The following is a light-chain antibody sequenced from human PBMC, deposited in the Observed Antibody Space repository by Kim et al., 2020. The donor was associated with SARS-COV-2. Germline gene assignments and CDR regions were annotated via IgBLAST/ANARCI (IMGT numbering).Light chain of an antibody. CDR2: YDD. Sequence: SYELTQPPSLSVAPGKTAWITCGGDNIGSNSVHGYQQKPGQAPILVIHYDDNRPSGIPERFSGSNSGKTATLSISRVGAGDDADYYCQVWDSSRDHVVFGGGTQLT. J-gene: IGLJ2*01. CDR1: NIGSNS. CDR3: QVWDSSRDHVV. V-gene: IGLV3-21*04.